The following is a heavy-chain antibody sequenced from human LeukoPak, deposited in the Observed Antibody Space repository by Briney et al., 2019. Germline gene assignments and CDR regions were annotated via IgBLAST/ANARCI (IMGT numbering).Heavy chain of an antibody. V-gene: IGHV3-21*01. Sequence: GGSLRLSCAASGFTFSSYSMNWVRQAPGKGLEWVSSISSSSSYIYYADSVKGRFTISSDNAKNSLYLQMNSLRAEDTAVYYCAKAGGTTGTSYYWGQGTLVTVSS. CDR1: GFTFSSYS. D-gene: IGHD1-1*01. CDR2: ISSSSSYI. J-gene: IGHJ4*02. CDR3: AKAGGTTGTSYY.